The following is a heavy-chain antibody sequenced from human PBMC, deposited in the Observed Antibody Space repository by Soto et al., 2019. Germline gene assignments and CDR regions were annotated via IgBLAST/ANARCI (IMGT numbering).Heavy chain of an antibody. D-gene: IGHD2-2*01. CDR1: GYTFTSYG. CDR2: IIAYNGNT. Sequence: QVQLVQSGAEVKKPGASVKVSCKASGYTFTSYGISWVRQAPGQGLEWMGWIIAYNGNTNYAQKLQGRVTMTTDTSTSTAYMELRGLRSDDTAVYYCARVVVVPAASRAGGWFDPRGQGTLVTVSS. V-gene: IGHV1-18*01. J-gene: IGHJ5*02. CDR3: ARVVVVPAASRAGGWFDP.